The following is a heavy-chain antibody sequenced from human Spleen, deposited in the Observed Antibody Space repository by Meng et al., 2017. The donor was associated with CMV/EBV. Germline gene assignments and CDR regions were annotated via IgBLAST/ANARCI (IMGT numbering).Heavy chain of an antibody. Sequence: SETLSLTCTVSGGSISSYYWSWIRQPPGKGLEWIGSIYYSGSTYYNPSLKSRVTISVDTSKNQFSLKLSSVTAADTAVYYCARRYYDFWSGYHNNWFDPWGQGTLVTVSS. CDR2: IYYSGST. D-gene: IGHD3-3*01. J-gene: IGHJ5*02. CDR3: ARRYYDFWSGYHNNWFDP. CDR1: GGSISSYY. V-gene: IGHV4-59*05.